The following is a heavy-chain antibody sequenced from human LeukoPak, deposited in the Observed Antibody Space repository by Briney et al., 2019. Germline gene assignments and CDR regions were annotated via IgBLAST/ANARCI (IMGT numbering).Heavy chain of an antibody. J-gene: IGHJ5*02. CDR3: ARVAAAAGKAVP. Sequence: GGSLRLSCAASGFSFSSYGMSWVRQAPGKGLEWVSYISSSGSTIYYADSVKGRFTISRDNAKNSLYLQMNSLRAEDTAVYYCARVAAAAGKAVPWGQGTLVTVSS. CDR2: ISSSGSTI. CDR1: GFSFSSYG. D-gene: IGHD6-13*01. V-gene: IGHV3-48*03.